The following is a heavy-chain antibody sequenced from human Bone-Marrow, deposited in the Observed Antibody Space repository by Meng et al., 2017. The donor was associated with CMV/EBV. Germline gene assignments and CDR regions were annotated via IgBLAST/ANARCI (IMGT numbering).Heavy chain of an antibody. CDR2: IWYDGSNK. V-gene: IGHV3-33*03. D-gene: IGHD5-12*01. CDR3: AKDKYSGYDYPQDYGMDV. Sequence: GESLKISCAASGFTFSSYCMHWVRQAPGKGLEWVAVIWYDGSNKYYADSVKGRFTISRDKSKNTLYPQMNSQRAEDTAGYYCAKDKYSGYDYPQDYGMDVWGQGTTVTVSS. J-gene: IGHJ6*02. CDR1: GFTFSSYC.